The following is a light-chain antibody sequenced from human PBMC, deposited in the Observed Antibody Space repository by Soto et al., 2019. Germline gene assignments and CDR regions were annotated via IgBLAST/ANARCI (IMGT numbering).Light chain of an antibody. J-gene: IGKJ1*01. CDR2: GAS. CDR3: QQYGSSPWT. CDR1: QSAFSSY. Sequence: EIVLTQSPGTLSLSPGERATLSCRASQSAFSSYLAWYQQKPGQAPRLLIYGASSRATGIPDRFSGSGSGTDFTLTISRLEPEDFAVYYCQQYGSSPWTLCQGTKLEIK. V-gene: IGKV3-20*01.